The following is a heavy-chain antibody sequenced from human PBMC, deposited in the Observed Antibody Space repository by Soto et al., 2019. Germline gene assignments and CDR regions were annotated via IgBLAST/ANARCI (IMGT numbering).Heavy chain of an antibody. CDR3: VAELDFGKLSVV. J-gene: IGHJ6*02. CDR1: GDTFKNSV. D-gene: IGHD3-10*01. Sequence: QVQLVQSGVEVKKPGSSVRVSCKASGDTFKNSVISWVRQAPGQGLEWMGGTIPLFGTTDYDQEFQGRLTITTDESTTTAYMEVSRLTSEDTAVYYCVAELDFGKLSVVWGQGTTVIVSS. CDR2: TIPLFGTT. V-gene: IGHV1-69*01.